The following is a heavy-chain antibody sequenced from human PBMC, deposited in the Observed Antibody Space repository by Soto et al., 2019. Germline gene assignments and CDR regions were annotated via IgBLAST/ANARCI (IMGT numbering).Heavy chain of an antibody. CDR1: GYTFTSYG. Sequence: QVQLVQSGAEVKKPGASVKVSCKASGYTFTSYGISWVRQAPGQGLEWMGWISAYNGNTNYAQTLQGRVTMTTDTSTSTAYMELRSLRTDATAVYYCAREHCSSNGGYTAVDYWGQGTLGTVSS. J-gene: IGHJ4*02. CDR2: ISAYNGNT. CDR3: AREHCSSNGGYTAVDY. D-gene: IGHD2-2*02. V-gene: IGHV1-18*04.